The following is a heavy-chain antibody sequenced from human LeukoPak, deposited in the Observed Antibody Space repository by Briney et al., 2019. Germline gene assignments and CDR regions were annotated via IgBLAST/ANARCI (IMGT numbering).Heavy chain of an antibody. D-gene: IGHD3-22*01. CDR3: ARTVAYCYDSSGYPYGMDV. CDR2: IYYSGST. V-gene: IGHV4-59*01. Sequence: SETLSLTCTVSGGSISSYYWSWIRQSPGKGLEWIGYIYYSGSTNYNPSLKSRVTISVDTSKNQFSLKLSSVTAADTAVYYCARTVAYCYDSSGYPYGMDVWGQGTTVTVSS. J-gene: IGHJ6*02. CDR1: GGSISSYY.